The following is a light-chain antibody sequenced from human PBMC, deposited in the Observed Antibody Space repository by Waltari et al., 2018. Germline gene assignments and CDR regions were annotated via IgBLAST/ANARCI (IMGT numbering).Light chain of an antibody. Sequence: QSVLTQPPSVSGAPGPRVTIPCPGSSSNIGAGYDLHWYQQLPGTAPKLLIYGNSNRPSGVPDRFSGSKSGTSASLAITGLQAEDEADYYCQSYDSSLSGSYVFGTGTKVTVL. CDR2: GNS. CDR3: QSYDSSLSGSYV. CDR1: SSNIGAGYD. V-gene: IGLV1-40*01. J-gene: IGLJ1*01.